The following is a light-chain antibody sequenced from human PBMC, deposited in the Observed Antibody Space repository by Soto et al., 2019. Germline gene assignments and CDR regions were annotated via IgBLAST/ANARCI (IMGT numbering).Light chain of an antibody. J-gene: IGKJ5*01. CDR1: QSISSW. CDR3: QPRYGTPLS. V-gene: IGKV1-5*01. Sequence: DIQLTQSPSTLSASVGDRVTITCRASQSISSWLAWYQQKPGKAPKLLIYDASSLESGVPSRFSGSGSGTEFTLTTTSLQPEDFATYYCQPRYGTPLSFGPGTRLGIK. CDR2: DAS.